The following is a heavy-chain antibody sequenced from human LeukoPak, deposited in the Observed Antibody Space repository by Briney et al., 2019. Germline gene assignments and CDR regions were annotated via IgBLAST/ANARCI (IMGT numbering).Heavy chain of an antibody. D-gene: IGHD4-17*01. CDR3: ARADDYGDYDPNDGFDI. CDR1: GFTFSSYA. Sequence: GGSLRFSCAASGFTFSSYAMSWVRQAPGKGLEWVSAISGSGGSTYYADSVKGRFTISRDNSKHTLYLQMNSLRAEDTAVYYCARADDYGDYDPNDGFDIWGQGTMVTVSS. V-gene: IGHV3-23*01. CDR2: ISGSGGST. J-gene: IGHJ3*02.